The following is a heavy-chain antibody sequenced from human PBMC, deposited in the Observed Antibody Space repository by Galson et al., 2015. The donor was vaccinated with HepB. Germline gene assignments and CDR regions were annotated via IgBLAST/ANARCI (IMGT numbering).Heavy chain of an antibody. CDR1: GFTFGDYA. J-gene: IGHJ3*02. D-gene: IGHD1-26*01. CDR2: IRSKAYGGTT. V-gene: IGHV3-49*03. Sequence: SLRLSCAASGFTFGDYAMSWFRQAPGKGLEWVGFIRSKAYGGTTEDAASVQGRFPISRDDSKSIAYLQMNSLKTEDTDVYYCTRIREWERTLGAFDIWGQGTMVTVSS. CDR3: TRIREWERTLGAFDI.